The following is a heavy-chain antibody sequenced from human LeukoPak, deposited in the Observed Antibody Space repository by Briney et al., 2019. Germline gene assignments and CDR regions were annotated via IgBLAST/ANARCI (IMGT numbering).Heavy chain of an antibody. J-gene: IGHJ4*02. D-gene: IGHD3-10*01. Sequence: GGSLRLSCAASGFTFSSYTMNWVRQAPGKGLEWVSSISTTGSYIYYAASVKGRFTISRDNAKKSLYLQMDSLRAEDTAVYYCARVRGYSRYQPLDYWGQGTLVTVSS. CDR1: GFTFSSYT. V-gene: IGHV3-21*01. CDR2: ISTTGSYI. CDR3: ARVRGYSRYQPLDY.